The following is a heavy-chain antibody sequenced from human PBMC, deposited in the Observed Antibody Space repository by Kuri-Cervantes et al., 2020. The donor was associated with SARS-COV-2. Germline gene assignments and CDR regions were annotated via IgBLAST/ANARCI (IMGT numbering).Heavy chain of an antibody. CDR2: ISAITSST. J-gene: IGHJ5*02. D-gene: IGHD3-22*01. CDR1: GFTFSSYA. V-gene: IGHV3-23*01. CDR3: AIPRNDYYDSSGPFLS. Sequence: GGSLRLSCAASGFTFSSYAMSWVRQAPGKGLEWVSGISAITSSTYYADSVKGRFTISRDNSKNTRYLQMNSLRAEDTAVYYCAIPRNDYYDSSGPFLSWGQGTLVTVSS.